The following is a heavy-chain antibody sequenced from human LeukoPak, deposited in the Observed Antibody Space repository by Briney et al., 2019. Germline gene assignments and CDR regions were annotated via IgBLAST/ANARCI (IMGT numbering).Heavy chain of an antibody. CDR2: IYHSGST. V-gene: IGHV4-30-2*01. J-gene: IGHJ4*02. Sequence: SQTLSLTCTVSGGSISSGGYYWSWIRQPPGKGLEWIGYIYHSGSTYYNPSLKSRVTISVDTSKNQFSLKLRSVTAADTAVYYCARSPGSVYTVSFDNWGQGTLVTVSS. D-gene: IGHD3-22*01. CDR1: GGSISSGGYY. CDR3: ARSPGSVYTVSFDN.